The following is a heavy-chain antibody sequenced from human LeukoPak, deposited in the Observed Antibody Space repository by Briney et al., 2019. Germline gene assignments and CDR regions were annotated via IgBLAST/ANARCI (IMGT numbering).Heavy chain of an antibody. D-gene: IGHD6-13*01. CDR1: GGSISSSSYY. CDR2: IYYSGST. V-gene: IGHV4-39*07. J-gene: IGHJ5*02. CDR3: ARDRKVESAAANWFDP. Sequence: SETLSLTCTVSGGSISSSSYYWGWIRQPPGKGLEWIGSIYYSGSTYYNPSLKSRVTISVDTSKNQFSLKLSSVTAADTAVYYCARDRKVESAAANWFDPWGQGTLVTVSP.